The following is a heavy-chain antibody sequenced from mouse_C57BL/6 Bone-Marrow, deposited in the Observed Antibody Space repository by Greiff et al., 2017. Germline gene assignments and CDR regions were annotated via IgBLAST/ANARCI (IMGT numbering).Heavy chain of an antibody. CDR2: IDPSDSET. CDR3: ARKGTVYGSISYYAMDY. Sequence: QVQLQQPGAELVRPGSSVKLSCKASGYTFTSYWMHWVKQRPIQGLEWIGNIDPSDSETHYNQKFKDKATLTVDKSSSTAYMQLSSLTSEDSAVYYCARKGTVYGSISYYAMDYWGQGTSVTVSS. D-gene: IGHD1-1*01. V-gene: IGHV1-52*01. CDR1: GYTFTSYW. J-gene: IGHJ4*01.